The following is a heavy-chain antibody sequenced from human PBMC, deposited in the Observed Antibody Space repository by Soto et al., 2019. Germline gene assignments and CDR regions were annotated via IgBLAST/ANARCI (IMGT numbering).Heavy chain of an antibody. CDR1: GGSISSYY. V-gene: IGHV4-59*08. J-gene: IGHJ5*02. Sequence: TSETLSLTCTVSGGSISSYYWSWIRQPPGKGLEWIGYIYYSGSTNYNPSLKSRVTISVDTSKNQFSLKLSSVTAADTAVYYCARATIVLVPAAMVSHWFDPWGQGTLVTVSS. D-gene: IGHD2-2*01. CDR3: ARATIVLVPAAMVSHWFDP. CDR2: IYYSGST.